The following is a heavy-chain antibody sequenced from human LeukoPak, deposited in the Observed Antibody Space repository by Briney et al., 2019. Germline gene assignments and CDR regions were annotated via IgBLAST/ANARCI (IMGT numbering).Heavy chain of an antibody. Sequence: GESLKISCKCSGYSFTNYWIGWVRQMPGKGLEWMGIIYPGDSETRYSPSFQGQVTISADKSISTAYLQWSSLKASDTAIYYCASSIVGATRGYDYWGQGTLVTVSS. CDR1: GYSFTNYW. J-gene: IGHJ4*02. CDR3: ASSIVGATRGYDY. D-gene: IGHD1-26*01. CDR2: IYPGDSET. V-gene: IGHV5-51*01.